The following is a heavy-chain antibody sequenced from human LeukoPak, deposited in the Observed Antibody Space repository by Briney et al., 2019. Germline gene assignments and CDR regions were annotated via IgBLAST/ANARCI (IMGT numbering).Heavy chain of an antibody. CDR1: GGSISSSSYY. J-gene: IGHJ4*02. Sequence: SETLSLTCTVSGGSISSSSYYWGWIRPPPGKGLEWIGSIYYSGSTYYHPSLESRVTLPVDTSKNQFSLKLSSVTAADTAVYYCARGYYYGSGSPDYWGQGTLVTVSS. V-gene: IGHV4-39*01. CDR3: ARGYYYGSGSPDY. D-gene: IGHD3-10*01. CDR2: IYYSGST.